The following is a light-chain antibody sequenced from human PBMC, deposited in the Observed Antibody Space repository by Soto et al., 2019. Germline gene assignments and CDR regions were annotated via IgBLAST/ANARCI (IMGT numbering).Light chain of an antibody. V-gene: IGLV2-14*01. CDR2: AVS. Sequence: QSVLTQPASVSGSPGQSITISCTGTSSDVGGHNDVSWYQQHPGKAPKLLIYAVSNRPSGVPNRFSGSKSGNTASLTISGLQAEDEADYYCSSYTSDITPYVFGTGTKVTVL. CDR1: SSDVGGHND. J-gene: IGLJ1*01. CDR3: SSYTSDITPYV.